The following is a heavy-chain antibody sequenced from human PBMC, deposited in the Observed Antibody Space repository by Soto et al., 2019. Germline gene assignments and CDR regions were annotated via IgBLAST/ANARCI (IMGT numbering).Heavy chain of an antibody. V-gene: IGHV1-18*01. CDR2: ITTYNGNR. Sequence: QVQLVQSGPEVKNPGASVKVSCKASGYTFKNYGIKWVRQAPGQGLEWVGWITTYNGNRYSAEKFQGRVTMTTDTSTSTTYMELKSLTSVGTGVYYCARDAQPKGVAAAGASDYWGQGTLVTVSS. CDR1: GYTFKNYG. J-gene: IGHJ4*02. D-gene: IGHD6-19*01. CDR3: ARDAQPKGVAAAGASDY.